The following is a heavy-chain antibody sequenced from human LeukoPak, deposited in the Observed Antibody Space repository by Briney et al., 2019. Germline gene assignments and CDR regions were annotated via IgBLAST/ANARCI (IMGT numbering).Heavy chain of an antibody. CDR2: ISAYNGNT. D-gene: IGHD1-26*01. CDR3: ARVYSGSYQDLIFDY. Sequence: ASVKVSCEASGYTFTSYGISWVRQAPGQGLEWMGWISAYNGNTNYAQKLQGRVTMTTDTSTSTAYMELRSLRSDDTAVYYCARVYSGSYQDLIFDYWGQGTLVTVSS. J-gene: IGHJ4*02. CDR1: GYTFTSYG. V-gene: IGHV1-18*01.